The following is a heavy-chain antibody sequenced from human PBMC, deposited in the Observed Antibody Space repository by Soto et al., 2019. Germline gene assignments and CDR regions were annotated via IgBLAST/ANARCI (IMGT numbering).Heavy chain of an antibody. Sequence: PSQTLSLTCAISGDSVSSNSAAWNWIRQSPSRGLEWLGRTYYRSKWYNDYAVSVKSRITINPDTSKNQLSLQLNSVTPEDTAVYYCARGFYSDRSGSPFSMDVWGQGTTVTVSS. V-gene: IGHV6-1*01. CDR2: TYYRSKWYN. D-gene: IGHD3-22*01. J-gene: IGHJ6*02. CDR3: ARGFYSDRSGSPFSMDV. CDR1: GDSVSSNSAA.